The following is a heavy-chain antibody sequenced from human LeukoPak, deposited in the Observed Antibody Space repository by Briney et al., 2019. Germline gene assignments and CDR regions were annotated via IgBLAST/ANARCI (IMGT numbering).Heavy chain of an antibody. V-gene: IGHV3-43*02. CDR1: GFTFDDYA. J-gene: IGHJ4*02. CDR2: ISGDGGST. CDR3: AKEQTYYYDSSGYFDY. Sequence: GGSLRLSCAASGFTFDDYAMHWVRQAPGKGLEWVSLISGDGGSTYYADSVKGRFTISRDNSKNSLYLQMNSLRTEDTALYYCAKEQTYYYDSSGYFDYWGQGSLATVS. D-gene: IGHD3-22*01.